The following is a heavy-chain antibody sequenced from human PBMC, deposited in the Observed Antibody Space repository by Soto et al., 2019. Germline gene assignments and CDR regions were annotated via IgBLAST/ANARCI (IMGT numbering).Heavy chain of an antibody. CDR1: GYTFTSYY. CDR2: INPSGGST. D-gene: IGHD5-18*01. CDR3: ARGLGYSYGCFDY. Sequence: QVQLVQSGAEVKKPGASVKVSCKASGYTFTSYYMHWVRQAPGQGLEWMGIINPSGGSTSYAQKFQGRVXXTXDXXTSTVYMELSSLRSEDTAVYYCARGLGYSYGCFDYWGQGTLVTVSS. V-gene: IGHV1-46*01. J-gene: IGHJ4*02.